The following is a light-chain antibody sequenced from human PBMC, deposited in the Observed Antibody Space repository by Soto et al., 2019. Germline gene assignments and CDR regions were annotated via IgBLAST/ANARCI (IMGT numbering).Light chain of an antibody. Sequence: QSALTQPPSVSGAPGQRVIISCTGSTSDIGAGYDVNWYQQLPGTAPKFLIYDTSNRPSGVPDRFSGFKSGTSASLAITGLQAEDEAGYYCQSYDSSLSAVVFGGGTKVTVL. CDR1: TSDIGAGYD. CDR3: QSYDSSLSAVV. CDR2: DTS. V-gene: IGLV1-40*01. J-gene: IGLJ2*01.